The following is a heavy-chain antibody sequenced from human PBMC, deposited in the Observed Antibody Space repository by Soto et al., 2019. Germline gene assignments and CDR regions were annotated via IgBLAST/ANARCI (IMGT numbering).Heavy chain of an antibody. CDR1: GYIFTSYY. Sequence: GASVKVSCKTSGYIFTSYYMHWVRLAPGQGLEWMGIINPSGGSTSYAQKFQGRVTMTRDTSTSTVYMELSSLRSEDTAVYYCVRGYDILPGGDYWGQGTLVTVSS. J-gene: IGHJ4*02. CDR3: VRGYDILPGGDY. CDR2: INPSGGST. V-gene: IGHV1-46*01. D-gene: IGHD3-9*01.